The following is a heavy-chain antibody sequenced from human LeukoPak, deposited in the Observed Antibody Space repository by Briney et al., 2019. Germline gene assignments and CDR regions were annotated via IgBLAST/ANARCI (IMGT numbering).Heavy chain of an antibody. CDR1: GGSISSNPYY. V-gene: IGHV4-39*02. J-gene: IGHJ3*02. CDR3: ARDEHGFDI. Sequence: SETLSLTCNVSGGSISSNPYYWAWIRQPPGKGLEWTGSIHYSGRTYNNASLKSRVTISVDTSKNQFSLKLSSVTAADTSVYYCARDEHGFDIWGQGTMVTVSS. CDR2: IHYSGRT.